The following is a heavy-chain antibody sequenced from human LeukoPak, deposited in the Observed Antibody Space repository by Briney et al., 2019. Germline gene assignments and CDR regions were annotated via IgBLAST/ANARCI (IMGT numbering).Heavy chain of an antibody. D-gene: IGHD5-24*01. V-gene: IGHV1-2*02. Sequence: ASVKVSFKASGYTFTDYYMHWVRQAPGQGGEWMGWINPNSGGTNYAQKFQGRVTMTRDTSISTAYMELSRLRSDDTAVYYCARMKADRTIDFDYWGQGTLVAVSS. J-gene: IGHJ4*02. CDR3: ARMKADRTIDFDY. CDR1: GYTFTDYY. CDR2: INPNSGGT.